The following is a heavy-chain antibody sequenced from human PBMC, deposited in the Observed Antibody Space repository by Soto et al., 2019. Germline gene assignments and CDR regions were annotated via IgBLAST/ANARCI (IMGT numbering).Heavy chain of an antibody. Sequence: SETLSLTCNVPGGSIGRSSYYWAWNRQSPGKGLEWIGSIYYTGSTTYYNPSLKSRVTISVDRAKNQFSLKLASVTAADTAMYYCVRHSGYSSSWGEFDPWGQGTLVTVSS. CDR3: VRHSGYSSSWGEFDP. V-gene: IGHV4-39*01. D-gene: IGHD5-18*01. CDR2: IYYTGSTT. J-gene: IGHJ5*02. CDR1: GGSIGRSSYY.